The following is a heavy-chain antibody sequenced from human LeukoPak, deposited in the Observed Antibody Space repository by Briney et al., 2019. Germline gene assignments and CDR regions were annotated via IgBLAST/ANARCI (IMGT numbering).Heavy chain of an antibody. J-gene: IGHJ4*02. D-gene: IGHD3-16*01. CDR3: ARGGSPSDY. V-gene: IGHV3-74*01. CDR2: IHLDGRTT. Sequence: GGSLRLSCAASGFTFSSYWMHWVRQRPGRRLVWVSRIHLDGRTTNYADSVKGRFTISRDNAENTLSLEMNSLRPEDTAVYYCARGGSPSDYWGQGTLVSVSS. CDR1: GFTFSSYW.